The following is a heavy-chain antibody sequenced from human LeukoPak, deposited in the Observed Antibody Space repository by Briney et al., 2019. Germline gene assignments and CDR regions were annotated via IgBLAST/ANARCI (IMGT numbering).Heavy chain of an antibody. V-gene: IGHV3-66*01. CDR3: ARALYYYVSGSYFYYYGMDV. J-gene: IGHJ6*02. CDR1: GFTVSSNY. CDR2: IYSGGST. D-gene: IGHD3-10*01. Sequence: GGSLRLSCAASGFTVSSNYMSWVRQAPGKGLEWVSVIYSGGSTYYADSVRGRFTISRDNSKNTLYLQMNSLRAEDTAVYYCARALYYYVSGSYFYYYGMDVWGQGTTVTVSS.